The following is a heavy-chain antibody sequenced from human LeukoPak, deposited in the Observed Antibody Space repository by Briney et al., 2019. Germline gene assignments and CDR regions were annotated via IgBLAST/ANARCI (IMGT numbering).Heavy chain of an antibody. Sequence: GGSLRLSGAASGFTFSSYGMHWVRQAPGTGLEWVAVISYDGSNKYYADSVKGRFTISRDNAKNSLYLQMNSLRAEDTAVYYCARVRWHLDYWGQGTLVTVSS. CDR3: ARVRWHLDY. CDR1: GFTFSSYG. V-gene: IGHV3-30*03. CDR2: ISYDGSNK. D-gene: IGHD4-23*01. J-gene: IGHJ4*02.